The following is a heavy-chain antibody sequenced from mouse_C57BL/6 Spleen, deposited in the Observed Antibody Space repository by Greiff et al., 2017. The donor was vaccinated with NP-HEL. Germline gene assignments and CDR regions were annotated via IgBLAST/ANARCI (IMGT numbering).Heavy chain of an antibody. V-gene: IGHV1-54*01. CDR1: GYAFTNYL. Sequence: VQLQQSGAELVRPGTSVKVSCKASGYAFTNYLIEWVKQRPGQGLEWIGVINTGSGGTNYNEKFQGTATLTADKSSSTAYMQLSSLTSEDSAVYFCARGDGYPTWFAYWGQGALVTVSA. D-gene: IGHD2-3*01. CDR3: ARGDGYPTWFAY. J-gene: IGHJ3*01. CDR2: INTGSGGT.